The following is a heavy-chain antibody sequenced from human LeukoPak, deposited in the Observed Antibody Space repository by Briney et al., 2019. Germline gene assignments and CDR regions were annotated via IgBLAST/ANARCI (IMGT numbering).Heavy chain of an antibody. J-gene: IGHJ6*03. V-gene: IGHV1-18*01. CDR1: GYTFTSYG. CDR2: TSAYNGNT. CDR3: ARDVPGYYYYYMDV. D-gene: IGHD3-10*02. Sequence: GASVKVSCKASGYTFTSYGISWVRQAPGQGLECMVWTSAYNGNTNYAQKLQGRVTMTTDTSTSTAYMELRSLRSDDTAVYYCARDVPGYYYYYMDVWGKGTTVTVSS.